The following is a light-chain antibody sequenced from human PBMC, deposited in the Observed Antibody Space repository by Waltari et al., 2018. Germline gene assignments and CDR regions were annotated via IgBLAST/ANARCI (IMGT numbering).Light chain of an antibody. V-gene: IGLV4-69*02. CDR2: VNSDGSH. J-gene: IGLJ3*02. CDR3: QTGGHGTWV. Sequence: QLALTQSPSASASLGASVKLTCTRNSGHSSNVVAWLQQQPEKGPRYLMKVNSDGSHSKGDDIPDRFSGSGSGAERYLTISSLQSEDEADYYCQTGGHGTWVFGGGTKLTVL. CDR1: SGHSSNV.